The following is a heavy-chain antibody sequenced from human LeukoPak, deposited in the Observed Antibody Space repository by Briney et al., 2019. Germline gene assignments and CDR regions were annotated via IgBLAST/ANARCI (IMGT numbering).Heavy chain of an antibody. CDR1: GYTFTGYY. J-gene: IGHJ6*02. Sequence: VASVKVSCKASGYTFTGYYMHWVRQAPGQGLEWMGWINPNSGGTNYAQKFQGWVTMTRDTSISTAYMELSRLRSDDTAVYYCAREGGSHGNYYYYGMDVWGQGTTVTVSS. CDR3: AREGGSHGNYYYYGMDV. D-gene: IGHD3-16*01. CDR2: INPNSGGT. V-gene: IGHV1-2*04.